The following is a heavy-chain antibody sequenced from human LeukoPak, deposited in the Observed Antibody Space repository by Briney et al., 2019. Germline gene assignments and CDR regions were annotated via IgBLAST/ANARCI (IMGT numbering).Heavy chain of an antibody. CDR2: INPNSGGT. D-gene: IGHD3-22*01. CDR3: ARGLYDSSGYPRDY. V-gene: IGHV1-2*02. CDR1: GYTFTSYG. J-gene: IGHJ4*02. Sequence: ASVKVSCKASGYTFTSYGISWVRQAPGQGLEWMGWINPNSGGTNYAQKFQGRVTMTRDTSISTAYMELSRLRSDDTAVYYCARGLYDSSGYPRDYWGQGTLVTVSS.